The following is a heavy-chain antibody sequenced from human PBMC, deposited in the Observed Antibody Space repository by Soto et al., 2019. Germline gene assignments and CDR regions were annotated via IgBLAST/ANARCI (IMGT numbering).Heavy chain of an antibody. CDR1: GFTFSSYS. J-gene: IGHJ6*02. CDR3: ARNESSNIYGMDV. CDR2: ISSSSFSI. V-gene: IGHV3-21*01. D-gene: IGHD6-6*01. Sequence: VQLVESGGGLVKPGGSPRLSCAASGFTFSSYSMNWVRQAPGKGLEWVSSISSSSFSINYADSVKGRFSISRDNAQNSLHLQMNNLRAEDTAVYYCARNESSNIYGMDVWGQGTTVTVSS.